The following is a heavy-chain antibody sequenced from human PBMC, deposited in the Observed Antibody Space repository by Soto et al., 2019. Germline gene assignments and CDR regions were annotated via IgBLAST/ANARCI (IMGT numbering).Heavy chain of an antibody. Sequence: ASVKVSGKASGYTVTSYYMQWVRQAPGQGVDGMGIINPSGGSTSYAQKFQGRVTMNRDTSTSTVYMELSSLRSEDTAVYYCARDRTGEEYSSGWLPYYYYYYGMDVWGKGTPVTVSS. CDR2: INPSGGST. J-gene: IGHJ6*04. CDR3: ARDRTGEEYSSGWLPYYYYYYGMDV. D-gene: IGHD6-19*01. CDR1: GYTVTSYY. V-gene: IGHV1-46*01.